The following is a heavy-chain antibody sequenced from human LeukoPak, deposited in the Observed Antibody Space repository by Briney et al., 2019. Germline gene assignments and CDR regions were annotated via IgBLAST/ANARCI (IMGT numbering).Heavy chain of an antibody. CDR2: IYYSGST. Sequence: PSQTLSLTCTVSGGSISSGDYYWSWIRQPPGKGLEWIGYIYYSGSTYYNPSLKSRVTISVDTSKNQFSLKLSSVTAADTAVYYCARVWYQLLVGWFDPWGQGTLVTVSS. J-gene: IGHJ5*02. D-gene: IGHD2-2*01. CDR1: GGSISSGDYY. V-gene: IGHV4-30-4*08. CDR3: ARVWYQLLVGWFDP.